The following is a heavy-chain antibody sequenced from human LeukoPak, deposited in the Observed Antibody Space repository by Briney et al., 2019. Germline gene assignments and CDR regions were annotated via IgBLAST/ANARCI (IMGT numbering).Heavy chain of an antibody. Sequence: GGSLRLSCAASGFTFSSCAMSWVRQAPGKGLEWVSAVSGSGDRTYYVDSVKGRFTISRDNSKNTLYLQMNSLRAEDTAVYYCSSFSTTIDYWGQGTLVTVSS. J-gene: IGHJ4*02. CDR1: GFTFSSCA. D-gene: IGHD1-1*01. CDR2: VSGSGDRT. V-gene: IGHV3-23*01. CDR3: SSFSTTIDY.